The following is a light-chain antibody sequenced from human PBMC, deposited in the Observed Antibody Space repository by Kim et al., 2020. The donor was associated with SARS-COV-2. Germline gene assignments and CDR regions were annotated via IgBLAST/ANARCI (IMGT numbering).Light chain of an antibody. J-gene: IGKJ1*01. CDR3: HQYDRAWT. V-gene: IGKV1-5*03. Sequence: SPSIGDSVTIPCRASQTISNWLAWYQQKPGTAPKLLIYKASSLESGVPSRFSGSGSGTEFTLTITSLQPDDSATYYCHQYDRAWTFGQGTKVDIK. CDR1: QTISNW. CDR2: KAS.